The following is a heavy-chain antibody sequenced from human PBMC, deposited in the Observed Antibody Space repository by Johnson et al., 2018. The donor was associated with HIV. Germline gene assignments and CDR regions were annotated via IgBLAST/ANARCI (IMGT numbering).Heavy chain of an antibody. CDR2: ISWNSGNI. J-gene: IGHJ3*02. CDR3: AKFPSYRTTGTFDI. Sequence: VQLVESGGGLVQPGRSLRLSCAASGFTFDDYAMHWVRQAPGKGLEWVSGISWNSGNIDYADSVRGRFTISRDNAKNSLYLQMNSLRAEDTALYYCAKFPSYRTTGTFDIWGQGTMVTVSS. D-gene: IGHD1-7*01. CDR1: GFTFDDYA. V-gene: IGHV3-9*01.